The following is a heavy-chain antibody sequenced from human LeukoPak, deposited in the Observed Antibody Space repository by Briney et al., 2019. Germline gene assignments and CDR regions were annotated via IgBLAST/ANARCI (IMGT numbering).Heavy chain of an antibody. CDR3: ARDRVTIFGEVGYMDV. CDR1: GGFIISYY. CDR2: IYYSGST. D-gene: IGHD3-3*01. V-gene: IGHV4-59*01. J-gene: IGHJ6*03. Sequence: PSETLSLTCTVSGGFIISYYWSWIRQPPGKGLEWIGYIYYSGSTNYNPSLQSRVTISVDTSKNQFSLKLSSVTAADTAVYYCARDRVTIFGEVGYMDVWGQGTTVTVSS.